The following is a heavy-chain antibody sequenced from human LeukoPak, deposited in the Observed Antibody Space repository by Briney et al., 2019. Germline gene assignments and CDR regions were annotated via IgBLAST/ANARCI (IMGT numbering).Heavy chain of an antibody. Sequence: SQTLSLTCAISGDSISSNTASWNWIRQSPSGGLEWLGRTYYTSNWYNDYADSLKNRITINPDTSKNQFSLHLNSVTPEDTAMYYCARTSGYNSLPFWGQGTLVTVSS. CDR2: TYYTSNWYN. D-gene: IGHD1-14*01. CDR1: GDSISSNTAS. CDR3: ARTSGYNSLPF. J-gene: IGHJ4*02. V-gene: IGHV6-1*01.